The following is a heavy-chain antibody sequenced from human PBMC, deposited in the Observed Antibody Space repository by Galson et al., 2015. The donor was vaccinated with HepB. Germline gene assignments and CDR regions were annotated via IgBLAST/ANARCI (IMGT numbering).Heavy chain of an antibody. D-gene: IGHD2-8*01. CDR3: QLARLDIVLMVYDKSDY. CDR1: GFTFSNAW. Sequence: SLRLSCAASGFTFSNAWMSWVRQAPGKGLEWVGRIKSKTDGGTTDYAAPVKGRFTISRDDSKNTLYLQMNSLKTEDTAVYYCQLARLDIVLMVYDKSDYWGQGTLVTVSS. J-gene: IGHJ4*02. V-gene: IGHV3-15*01. CDR2: IKSKTDGGTT.